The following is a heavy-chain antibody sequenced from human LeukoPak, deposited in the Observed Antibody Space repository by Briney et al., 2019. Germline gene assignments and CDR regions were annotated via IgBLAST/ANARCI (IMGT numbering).Heavy chain of an antibody. J-gene: IGHJ4*02. V-gene: IGHV3-21*01. CDR3: ARDPGGSCYDY. D-gene: IGHD2-15*01. Sequence: GGSLRLSCAASGITFSRYSMNWVRQAPGKGLEWVSSISIGSTYIYYADSVKGRFTISRDNAKNSLYLQMSSLRAEDTAVYYCARDPGGSCYDYWGQGTLVTVSS. CDR1: GITFSRYS. CDR2: ISIGSTYI.